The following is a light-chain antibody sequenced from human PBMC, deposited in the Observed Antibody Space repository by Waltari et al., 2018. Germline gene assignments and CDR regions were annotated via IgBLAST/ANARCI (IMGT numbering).Light chain of an antibody. Sequence: DIVMTQSPDSLAVSLGERATIKCKSGQSLLYSSNNKNYLAWYQQKPGQPPKLLIYWASTRESGVPDRFSGSGSGTDFTLTISSLQAEDVAIYYCQQYYSTLVFGQGTKLEIK. CDR3: QQYYSTLV. V-gene: IGKV4-1*01. CDR2: WAS. J-gene: IGKJ2*01. CDR1: QSLLYSSNNKNY.